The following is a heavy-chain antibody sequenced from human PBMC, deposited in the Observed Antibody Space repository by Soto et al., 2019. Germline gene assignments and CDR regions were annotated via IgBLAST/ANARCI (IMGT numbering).Heavy chain of an antibody. D-gene: IGHD3-3*01. CDR1: GGTFSSYA. J-gene: IGHJ4*02. Sequence: SVKVSCKASGGTFSSYAISWVRQAPGQGLEWMGGIIPIFGTANYAQKFQGRVTITADESTSTAYMELSSLRSEDTAVYYCARDGSGYFFGYFDYWGQGTLVTVSS. CDR3: ARDGSGYFFGYFDY. V-gene: IGHV1-69*13. CDR2: IIPIFGTA.